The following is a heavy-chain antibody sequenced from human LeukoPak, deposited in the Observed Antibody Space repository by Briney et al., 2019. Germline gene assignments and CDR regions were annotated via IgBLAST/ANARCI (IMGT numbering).Heavy chain of an antibody. J-gene: IGHJ4*02. CDR3: AVAPGDY. CDR1: GYTFTDYY. CDR2: INPNSDYT. V-gene: IGHV1-2*02. Sequence: ASVKVSCKASGYTFTDYYIHWVRQAPGQGLEWMGWINPNSDYTFYAQKFQGRVTLTRDTSISTVYMELSTLTSDDTALYYCAVAPGDYWGQGTLVSVSA. D-gene: IGHD2-21*01.